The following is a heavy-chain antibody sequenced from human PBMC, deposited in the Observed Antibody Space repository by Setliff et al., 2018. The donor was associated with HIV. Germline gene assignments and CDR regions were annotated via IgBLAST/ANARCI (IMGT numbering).Heavy chain of an antibody. J-gene: IGHJ4*02. V-gene: IGHV3-66*01. Sequence: AGGSLRLSCAASGFTVSSTYMSWVRQAPGKGLEWVSVIYSGGSTYYADSVKGRFTISRDNAKNSVYLQMHSLRVEDTAVYYCAAVPWGHSSLIIDHWGQGTPVTVSS. D-gene: IGHD3-16*01. CDR3: AAVPWGHSSLIIDH. CDR2: IYSGGST. CDR1: GFTVSSTY.